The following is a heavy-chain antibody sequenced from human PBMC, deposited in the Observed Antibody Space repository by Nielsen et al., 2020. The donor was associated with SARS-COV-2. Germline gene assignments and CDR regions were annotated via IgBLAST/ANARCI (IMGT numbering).Heavy chain of an antibody. D-gene: IGHD1-26*01. Sequence: ASVKVSCKASGYTFTNYYMHWVRQAPGQGLEWMGIINPSGGSTSYAQKFQGRVTMTRDTSTSTVYMELSSLRSEDTAVYYCARPHAGSYSPYYFDYWGQGTLVTVSS. CDR3: ARPHAGSYSPYYFDY. CDR2: INPSGGST. CDR1: GYTFTNYY. V-gene: IGHV1-46*01. J-gene: IGHJ4*02.